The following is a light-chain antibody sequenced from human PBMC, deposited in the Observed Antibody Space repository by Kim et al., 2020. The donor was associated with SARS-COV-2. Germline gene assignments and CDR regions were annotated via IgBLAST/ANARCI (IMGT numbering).Light chain of an antibody. V-gene: IGLV3-21*04. CDR1: NIGSKS. CDR2: YDS. CDR3: QVWDSSSDHWV. Sequence: SYELTQPPSVSVAPGKTARITCGGNNIGSKSVHWYQQKPGQAPVLVIYYDSDRPLGIPERFSGSNSGNTATLTISRVEVGDEADYYCQVWDSSSDHWVFG. J-gene: IGLJ3*02.